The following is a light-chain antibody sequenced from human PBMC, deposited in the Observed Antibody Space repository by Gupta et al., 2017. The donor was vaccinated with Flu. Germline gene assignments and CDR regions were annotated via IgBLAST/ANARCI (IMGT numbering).Light chain of an antibody. CDR3: QQSCSSPWT. J-gene: IGKJ1*01. CDR2: GAS. Sequence: GTLSLSPGDRATLSCMASQSISSSFLAWYQQKPGQAPRLLIYGASSRATGIPDRFSGSGSGTDFTLTISRLEPEDFAVYYCQQSCSSPWTFGQGTKMEVK. V-gene: IGKV3-20*01. CDR1: QSISSSF.